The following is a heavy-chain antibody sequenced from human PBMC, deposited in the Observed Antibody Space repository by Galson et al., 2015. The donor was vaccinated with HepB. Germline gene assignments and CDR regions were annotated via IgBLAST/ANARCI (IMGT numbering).Heavy chain of an antibody. CDR1: GYSFTSYW. D-gene: IGHD3-9*01. V-gene: IGHV5-51*01. CDR2: IYPGDSDT. Sequence: QSGAEVKKPGESLKISCKGSGYSFTSYWIGWVRQMPGKGLEWMGIIYPGDSDTRYSPSFQGQVTISADKSISTAYLQWSSLKATDTAMYYCGRSGVAGFDWLLLGNYFDYWGQGTLVTVSS. J-gene: IGHJ4*02. CDR3: GRSGVAGFDWLLLGNYFDY.